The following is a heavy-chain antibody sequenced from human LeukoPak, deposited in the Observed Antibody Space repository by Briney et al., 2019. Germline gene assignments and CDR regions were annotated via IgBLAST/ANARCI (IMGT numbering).Heavy chain of an antibody. J-gene: IGHJ4*02. Sequence: PGESLKISCKGSGYSFTSYWIGWVRQMPGKGLEWIGIIYPGDSDTRYSPSFQGQVTISADKSISTAYLQWSSLKASDTAMYYCARTYFPTRFWNYYDSSGYLPRWPGIDYWGQGTLVTVSS. CDR1: GYSFTSYW. CDR2: IYPGDSDT. V-gene: IGHV5-51*01. CDR3: ARTYFPTRFWNYYDSSGYLPRWPGIDY. D-gene: IGHD3-22*01.